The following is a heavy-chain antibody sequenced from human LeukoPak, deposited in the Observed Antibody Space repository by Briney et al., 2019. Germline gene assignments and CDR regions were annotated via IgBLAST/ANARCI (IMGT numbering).Heavy chain of an antibody. V-gene: IGHV4-39*07. CDR1: GGSISTNSYY. CDR2: IYYSGST. Sequence: PSETLSLTCTVSGGSISTNSYYWGWIRQPPGKGLKWIGSIYYSGSTYYNPSLKSRVTISVDTSKNQFSLKLSSVTAADTAVYYCARAQGYCSGGSCSNWFDPWGQGTLVTVSS. CDR3: ARAQGYCSGGSCSNWFDP. D-gene: IGHD2-15*01. J-gene: IGHJ5*02.